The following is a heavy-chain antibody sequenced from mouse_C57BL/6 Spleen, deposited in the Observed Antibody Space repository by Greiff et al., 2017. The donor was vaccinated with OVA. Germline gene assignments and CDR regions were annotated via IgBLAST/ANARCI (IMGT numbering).Heavy chain of an antibody. Sequence: QVQLQQPGAELVKPGASVKLSCKASGYTFTSYWMQWVKQRPGQGLEWIGEIDPSDSYTNYNQKFKGKATLTVDTSSSTAYMQLSSLTSEDSAVYYCARTWLWGQGTTLTVSS. V-gene: IGHV1-50*01. CDR2: IDPSDSYT. CDR1: GYTFTSYW. J-gene: IGHJ2*01. CDR3: ARTWL. D-gene: IGHD1-2*01.